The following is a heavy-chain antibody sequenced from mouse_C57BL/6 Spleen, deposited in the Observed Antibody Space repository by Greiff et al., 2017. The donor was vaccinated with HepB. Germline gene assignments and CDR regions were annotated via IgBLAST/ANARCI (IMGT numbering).Heavy chain of an antibody. CDR3: ARPYGNFYAMDY. Sequence: EVQLVESGGGLVKPGGSLKLSCAASGFTFSDYGMHWVRQAPEKGLEWVAYISSGSSTIYYADTVKGRFTISRDNAKNTLFLQMTSLRSEDTALYYCARPYGNFYAMDYWGQGTSVTVSS. D-gene: IGHD2-1*01. CDR2: ISSGSSTI. CDR1: GFTFSDYG. J-gene: IGHJ4*01. V-gene: IGHV5-17*01.